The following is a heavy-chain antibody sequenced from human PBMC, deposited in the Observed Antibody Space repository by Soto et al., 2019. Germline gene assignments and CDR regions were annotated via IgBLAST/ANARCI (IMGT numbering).Heavy chain of an antibody. CDR3: LRDEYPAWVYCGAV. J-gene: IGHJ6*02. V-gene: IGHV3-74*01. CDR1: GVTFSSYL. Sequence: EVQLVESGGGLVQPGGSLRLSCVASGVTFSSYLMHWVRQAPGKGLVWVSRMNSDGTTINYADSVNGRFTISRDNARNSLYLQMNSLSAEDTAVYSWLRDEYPAWVYCGAVWGQGTTVTVSS. D-gene: IGHD1-26*01. CDR2: MNSDGTTI.